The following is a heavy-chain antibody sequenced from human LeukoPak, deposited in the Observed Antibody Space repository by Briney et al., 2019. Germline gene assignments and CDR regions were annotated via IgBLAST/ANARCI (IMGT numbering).Heavy chain of an antibody. CDR3: ARWKGLSDAFDI. D-gene: IGHD1-1*01. J-gene: IGHJ3*02. V-gene: IGHV4-30-4*01. Sequence: SETLSLTCTVSGGSISSYYWSWIRQPPGKGLEWIGYIYYSGSTYYNPSLKSRVTISVDTSKNQFSLKLSSVTAADTAVYYCARWKGLSDAFDIWGQGTMVTVSS. CDR1: GGSISSYY. CDR2: IYYSGST.